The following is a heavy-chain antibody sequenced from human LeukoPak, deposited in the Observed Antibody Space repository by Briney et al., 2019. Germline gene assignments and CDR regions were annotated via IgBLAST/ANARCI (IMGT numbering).Heavy chain of an antibody. CDR3: ARWPRYCSGGSCYSLSDY. Sequence: ASVEVSCKASGYTFTSYDINWVRQATGQGLEWMGWMNPNSGNTGYAQKFQGRVTMTRNTSISTAYMELSSLRSEDTAVYYCARWPRYCSGGSCYSLSDYWGQGTLVTVSS. V-gene: IGHV1-8*01. CDR2: MNPNSGNT. D-gene: IGHD2-15*01. J-gene: IGHJ4*02. CDR1: GYTFTSYD.